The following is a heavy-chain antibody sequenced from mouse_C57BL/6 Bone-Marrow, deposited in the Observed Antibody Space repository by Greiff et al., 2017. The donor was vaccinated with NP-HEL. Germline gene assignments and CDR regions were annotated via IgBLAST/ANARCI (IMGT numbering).Heavy chain of an antibody. D-gene: IGHD2-3*01. CDR3: ARYVDGYYDAMDY. J-gene: IGHJ4*01. CDR1: GYSITSDY. CDR2: ISYSGST. Sequence: DVKLQESGPGLAKPSQTLSLTCSVTGYSITSDYWNWIRKFPGNKLEYMGYISYSGSTYYNPSLKSRISITRDTSKNQYYLQLNSVTTEDTATYYCARYVDGYYDAMDYWGQGTSVTVSS. V-gene: IGHV3-8*01.